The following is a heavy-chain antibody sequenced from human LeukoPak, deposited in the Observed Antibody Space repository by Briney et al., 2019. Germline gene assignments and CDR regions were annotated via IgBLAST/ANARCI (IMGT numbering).Heavy chain of an antibody. J-gene: IGHJ4*02. D-gene: IGHD3-10*01. V-gene: IGHV4-39*07. CDR2: IYYSGST. CDR1: GGSISSSSYY. CDR3: AGSVVTMVRGVILPPDY. Sequence: SETLSLTCTVSGGSISSSSYYWGWIRQPPGKGLEWIGSIYYSGSTYYNPSLKSRVTISVDTSKNQFSLKLSSVTAADTAVYYCAGSVVTMVRGVILPPDYWGQGTLVTVSS.